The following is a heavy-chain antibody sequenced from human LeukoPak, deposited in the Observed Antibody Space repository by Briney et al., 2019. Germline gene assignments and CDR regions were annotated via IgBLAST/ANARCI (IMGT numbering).Heavy chain of an antibody. J-gene: IGHJ4*02. CDR3: ARGIAVAGTKGFDY. V-gene: IGHV4-59*01. D-gene: IGHD6-19*01. CDR2: IYYSWCN. Sequence: SETLSLTCIVSGCSISSYYWSWLRQPPGKELEWIGYIYYSWCNNYNLSLKSRVTISVDTSKNQISLALSSVTAADTAVYYCARGIAVAGTKGFDYWGQGTLVTVSS. CDR1: GCSISSYY.